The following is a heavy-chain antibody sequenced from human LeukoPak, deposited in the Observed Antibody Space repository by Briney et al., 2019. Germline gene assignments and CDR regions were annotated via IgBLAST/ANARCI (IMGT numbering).Heavy chain of an antibody. D-gene: IGHD3-22*01. CDR3: AKDIGDSSGYYLGFDY. V-gene: IGHV3-21*04. CDR2: ISSNSNCI. CDR1: GFTFSSYS. J-gene: IGHJ4*02. Sequence: GGSLRLSCADSGFTFSSYSMDWVRQAPGKGLEWVSSISSNSNCIYYTDSVKGRFTISRDNSKNTLYLQMNSLRAEDTAVYYCAKDIGDSSGYYLGFDYWGQGTLVTVSS.